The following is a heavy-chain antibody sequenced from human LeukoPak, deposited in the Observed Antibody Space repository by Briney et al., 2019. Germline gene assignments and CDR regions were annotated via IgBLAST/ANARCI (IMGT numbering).Heavy chain of an antibody. D-gene: IGHD3-10*01. CDR3: ARPGMIYGSGSYYYNY. V-gene: IGHV3-30-3*01. Sequence: GSLRLSCAASGFTFSSYAMHWVRQAPGKGLEWVAVISYDGSNKYYADSVKGRFTISRDNSKNTLYLQMNSLRAEDTAVYYCARPGMIYGSGSYYYNYWGQGTLVTVSS. J-gene: IGHJ4*02. CDR2: ISYDGSNK. CDR1: GFTFSSYA.